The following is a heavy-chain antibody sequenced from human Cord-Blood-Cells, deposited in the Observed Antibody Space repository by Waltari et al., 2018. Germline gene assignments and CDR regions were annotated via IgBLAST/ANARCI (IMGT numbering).Heavy chain of an antibody. CDR1: GFTFVDYT. J-gene: IGHJ4*02. CDR2: ISWDGCST. V-gene: IGHV3-43*01. Sequence: EVQLVASGGVVVQPGGSLRLSCAASGFTFVDYTMHWVRPAPEKGLEWVSLISWDGCSTYYADSVKGRFTISRDNSKNSLYLQMNSLRTEDTALYYCAKENDYSNSLFDYWGQGTLVTVSS. D-gene: IGHD4-4*01. CDR3: AKENDYSNSLFDY.